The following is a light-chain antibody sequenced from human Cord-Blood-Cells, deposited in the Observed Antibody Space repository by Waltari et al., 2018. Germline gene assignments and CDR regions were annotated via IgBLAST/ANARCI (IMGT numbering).Light chain of an antibody. V-gene: IGLV2-14*01. CDR3: SSYTSSSTPVV. CDR1: SSDVGGYNY. J-gene: IGLJ2*01. Sequence: QSALTQPASVSGSPGQSITISCTGTSSDVGGYNYVPWYQQHPGKAPKLMIYDVSNRPSVVSNRFSGSKSGNTASLTISGLQAEDEADYYCSSYTSSSTPVVFGGGTKLTVL. CDR2: DVS.